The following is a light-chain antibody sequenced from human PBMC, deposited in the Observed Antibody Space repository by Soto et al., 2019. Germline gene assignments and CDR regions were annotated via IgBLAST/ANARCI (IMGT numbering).Light chain of an antibody. CDR3: NSYTSSNTRV. CDR2: DVS. CDR1: SSDVGAYNY. J-gene: IGLJ2*01. Sequence: QPASVSGSPGQSIAISCTGTSSDVGAYNYVSWYQHHPGRAPKLMIYDVSNRPSGVSDRFSGSKSGNTASLTISGLQAEDEADYYCNSYTSSNTRVFGGGTKLTVL. V-gene: IGLV2-14*03.